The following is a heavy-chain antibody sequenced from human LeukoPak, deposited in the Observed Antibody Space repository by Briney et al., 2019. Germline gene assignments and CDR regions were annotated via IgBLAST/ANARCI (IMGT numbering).Heavy chain of an antibody. Sequence: PGGTLRLSCAASGFTFSTYGMTWVRQAPGKGLEWVSSISGSGDSTYYADSLKGRFTISRDNSKNTLYLQMNSLRAEDTAVYYCAREVGPFDYWGQGTLVTVSS. J-gene: IGHJ4*02. CDR2: ISGSGDST. V-gene: IGHV3-23*01. CDR3: AREVGPFDY. CDR1: GFTFSTYG. D-gene: IGHD1-26*01.